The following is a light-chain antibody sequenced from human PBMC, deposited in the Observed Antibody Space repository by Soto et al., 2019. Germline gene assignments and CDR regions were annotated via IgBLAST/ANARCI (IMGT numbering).Light chain of an antibody. Sequence: EIVMTQSPATLSVSPGERATLSCRASQSVSSNLAWYQQKPGQAPRLLIYGASTRATGIPARFSGSWSGTEFTLTISSLQSEDFAVYYCQQYNNWPFYTFGQGTKLEIK. J-gene: IGKJ2*01. CDR1: QSVSSN. V-gene: IGKV3-15*01. CDR2: GAS. CDR3: QQYNNWPFYT.